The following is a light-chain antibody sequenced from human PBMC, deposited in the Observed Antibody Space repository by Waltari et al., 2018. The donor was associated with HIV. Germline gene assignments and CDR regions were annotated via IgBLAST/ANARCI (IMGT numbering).Light chain of an antibody. CDR1: QRVSSY. Sequence: EIVLTQSPATLSLSPGGRATLSCRASQRVSSYLAWYQQKPGQAHRLLIHDASNRSTGIPARFSGSGSGTDFSLTISSLEPEDFAGYYCQQRSNWPPRGGFTFGPGTKVDIK. V-gene: IGKV3-11*01. J-gene: IGKJ3*01. CDR3: QQRSNWPPRGGFT. CDR2: DAS.